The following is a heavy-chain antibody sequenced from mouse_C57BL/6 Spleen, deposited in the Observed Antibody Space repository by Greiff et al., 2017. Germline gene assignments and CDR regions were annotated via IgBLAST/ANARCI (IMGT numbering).Heavy chain of an antibody. D-gene: IGHD1-1*01. CDR3: ARVYGSIFDY. Sequence: QVQLKESGAELVRPGTSVKVSCKASGYAFTNYLIEWVKQRPGQGLEWIGVINPGSGGTNYNEKFKGKATLTADKSSSTAYMQLSSLTSDDSAVYFCARVYGSIFDYWGQGTTLTVSS. CDR1: GYAFTNYL. V-gene: IGHV1-54*01. J-gene: IGHJ2*01. CDR2: INPGSGGT.